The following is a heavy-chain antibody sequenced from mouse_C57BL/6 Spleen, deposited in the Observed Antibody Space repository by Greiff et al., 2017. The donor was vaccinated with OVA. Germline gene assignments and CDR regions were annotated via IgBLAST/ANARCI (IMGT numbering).Heavy chain of an antibody. V-gene: IGHV1-15*01. Sequence: QVQLQQSGAELVRPGASVTLSCKASGYTFPDYEMHWVKQTPVHGLEWIGAIDPETGGTAYNQKFKGKAILTADKSSSTAYMELRSLTSEDSAVYYCTRDEAGRGYFDVWGTGTTVTVSS. CDR1: GYTFPDYE. CDR2: IDPETGGT. J-gene: IGHJ1*03. CDR3: TRDEAGRGYFDV. D-gene: IGHD4-1*01.